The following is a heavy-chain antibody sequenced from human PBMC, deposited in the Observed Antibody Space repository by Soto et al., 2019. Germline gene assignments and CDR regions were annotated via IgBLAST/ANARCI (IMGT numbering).Heavy chain of an antibody. CDR3: ASNIRDVTTAHYYMDV. CDR1: SGSISSSNW. Sequence: QVQLQESGPGLVKPSGTLSLTCAVSSGSISSSNWWSWVRQPPVKGLEWIGEIYHSGSTNYNPSLQSRVTISVDKSKNQFSLKLSSVTAADTAVYYCASNIRDVTTAHYYMDVWGKGTTVTVSS. CDR2: IYHSGST. J-gene: IGHJ6*03. V-gene: IGHV4-4*02. D-gene: IGHD4-17*01.